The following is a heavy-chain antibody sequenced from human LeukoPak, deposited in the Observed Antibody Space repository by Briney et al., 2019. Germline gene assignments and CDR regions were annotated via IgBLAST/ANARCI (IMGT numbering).Heavy chain of an antibody. V-gene: IGHV4-34*01. J-gene: IGHJ3*02. CDR3: ASVGRTWGAFDI. CDR2: INHSGST. D-gene: IGHD3-16*01. Sequence: SETLSLTCAVYGGSFSGYYWSWIRQPPGKGLEWIGEINHSGSTNYNPSLKSRVTISVDTSKNQFSLKLSSVTAADTAVYYCASVGRTWGAFDIWGQGTMVTVSS. CDR1: GGSFSGYY.